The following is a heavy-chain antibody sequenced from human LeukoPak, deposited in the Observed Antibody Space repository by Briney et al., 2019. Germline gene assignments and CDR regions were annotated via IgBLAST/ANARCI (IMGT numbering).Heavy chain of an antibody. CDR2: ISSSSSYI. J-gene: IGHJ6*03. Sequence: XSCAXSGFTFSSYSMNWVRQAPGKGLEWGSYISSSSSYIYYADSVKGRFTISRDNDKNYMYMKMKRLRAEDTAVYYCARTRPTNYYDSSGPMDVWGKGTTVTVSS. CDR3: ARTRPTNYYDSSGPMDV. V-gene: IGHV3-21*01. CDR1: GFTFSSYS. D-gene: IGHD3-22*01.